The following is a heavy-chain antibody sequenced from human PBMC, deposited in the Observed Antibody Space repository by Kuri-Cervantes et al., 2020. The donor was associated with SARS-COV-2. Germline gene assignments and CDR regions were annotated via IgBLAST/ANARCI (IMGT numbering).Heavy chain of an antibody. V-gene: IGHV3-21*01. Sequence: ESLKISCAASGFTFSSYCMNWVRQAPGKGLEWVSSISSSSSYIYYADSVKGRFTISRDNAKNSLYLQMNSLRAEDTAVYYCARGGYSSSWYSDYWGQGTLVTVSS. CDR1: GFTFSSYC. D-gene: IGHD6-13*01. CDR3: ARGGYSSSWYSDY. J-gene: IGHJ4*02. CDR2: ISSSSSYI.